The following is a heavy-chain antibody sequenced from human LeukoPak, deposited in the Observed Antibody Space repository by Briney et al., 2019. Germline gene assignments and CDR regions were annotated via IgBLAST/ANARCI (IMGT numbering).Heavy chain of an antibody. Sequence: GASVKVSCKASGYTFTSYYMHWERQAPGQGLEWMGIINPSGGSTSYALKFQGRVTMTRDTSTSTVYMELSSLRSEDTAVYYCARGGGPYIVVVPAAPYYYYMDVWGKGTTVTVSS. CDR3: ARGGGPYIVVVPAAPYYYYMDV. J-gene: IGHJ6*03. D-gene: IGHD2-2*01. V-gene: IGHV1-46*01. CDR2: INPSGGST. CDR1: GYTFTSYY.